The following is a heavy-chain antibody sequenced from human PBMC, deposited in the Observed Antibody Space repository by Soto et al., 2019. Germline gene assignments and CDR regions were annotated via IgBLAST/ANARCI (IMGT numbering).Heavy chain of an antibody. J-gene: IGHJ4*02. CDR2: ISYDGSNK. Sequence: VQLVESGGGVVQPGRSLRLSCAASGFTFSTYGMHWVRQAPGKGLEWVAVISYDGSNKYYADSVKGRFTISRDNSKNTLYLQMNSLGAEDTAVYYCAKERGRRWGQGTLVTVSS. D-gene: IGHD1-26*01. CDR1: GFTFSTYG. CDR3: AKERGRR. V-gene: IGHV3-30*18.